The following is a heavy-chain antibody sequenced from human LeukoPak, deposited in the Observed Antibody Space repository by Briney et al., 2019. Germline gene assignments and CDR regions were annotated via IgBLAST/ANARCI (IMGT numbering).Heavy chain of an antibody. CDR3: ARGQRYCSSTSCYHAPAY. V-gene: IGHV4-4*02. CDR1: GGSISSSNW. D-gene: IGHD2-2*01. Sequence: SGTLSLTCAVSGGSISSSNWWSWVRQPPGKGLEWIGEIYHSGSTNYNPSLKSRVTISVDKSKNQFSLKLSSVTAADTAVYYCARGQRYCSSTSCYHAPAYWGQGTLVTVSS. J-gene: IGHJ4*02. CDR2: IYHSGST.